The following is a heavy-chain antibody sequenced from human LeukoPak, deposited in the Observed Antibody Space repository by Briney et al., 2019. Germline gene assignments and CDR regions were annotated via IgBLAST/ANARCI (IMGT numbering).Heavy chain of an antibody. J-gene: IGHJ3*01. CDR2: MNPHGDYT. D-gene: IGHD3-9*01. CDR1: GYNFKSYD. Sequence: ASVKVSCKASGYNFKSYDINWVRQAAGQGLEWMGWMNPHGDYTGYSQKFQDRVTMTSDSSTTTAFMELSGLTSEDTALYYCARGLRDGLTGNDVLDVWGLGTMVIVTS. CDR3: ARGLRDGLTGNDVLDV. V-gene: IGHV1-8*01.